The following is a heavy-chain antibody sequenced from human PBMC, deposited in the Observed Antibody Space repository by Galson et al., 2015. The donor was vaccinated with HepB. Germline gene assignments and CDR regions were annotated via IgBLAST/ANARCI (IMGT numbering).Heavy chain of an antibody. D-gene: IGHD3-3*01. CDR2: IDPSDSYT. Sequence: QSGAEVKKPGESLRISCKGSGYSFTSYWISWVRQMPGKGLEWMGRIDPSDSYTNYSPSFQGHVTISADKSNSTAYLQWSSLKASDTAMYYCARQARYYDFWSGHYIDAFDMWGQGTMVTVSS. CDR3: ARQARYYDFWSGHYIDAFDM. J-gene: IGHJ3*02. CDR1: GYSFTSYW. V-gene: IGHV5-10-1*01.